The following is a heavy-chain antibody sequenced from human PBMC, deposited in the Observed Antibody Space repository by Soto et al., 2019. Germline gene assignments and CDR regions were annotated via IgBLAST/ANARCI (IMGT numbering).Heavy chain of an antibody. Sequence: GSGPTLVNPTQTLTLTCTFSGFSLSTSGEGVGWIRQPPGKALEWHALIYWDDDKRYSPSRKNRLPITKETSQNQVKLTMTNMNPVETATYYCSHTLVGIFESSANWLDPWGQGTLVTVSS. CDR3: SHTLVGIFESSANWLDP. J-gene: IGHJ5*02. CDR2: IYWDDDK. D-gene: IGHD1-26*01. CDR1: GFSLSTSGEG. V-gene: IGHV2-5*02.